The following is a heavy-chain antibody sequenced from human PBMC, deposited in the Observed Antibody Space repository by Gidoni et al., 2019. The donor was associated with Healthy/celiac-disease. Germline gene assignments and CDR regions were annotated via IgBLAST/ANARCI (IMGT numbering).Heavy chain of an antibody. V-gene: IGHV1-46*03. CDR3: ARGAGYGYGRGWFDP. D-gene: IGHD5-18*01. Sequence: QVQLVQSGAEVKKPGASVKVSCKASGYTFPSYYMHWVRQAPGQGLECMGIINPSGGSTSYAQKFQGRVTMTRDTSTSTVYMELSSLRSEDTAVYYCARGAGYGYGRGWFDPWGQGTLVTVSS. CDR1: GYTFPSYY. J-gene: IGHJ5*02. CDR2: INPSGGST.